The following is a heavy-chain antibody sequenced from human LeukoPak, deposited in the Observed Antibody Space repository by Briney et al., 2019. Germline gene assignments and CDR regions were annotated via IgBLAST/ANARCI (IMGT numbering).Heavy chain of an antibody. V-gene: IGHV3-23*01. D-gene: IGHD4-23*01. Sequence: PGGSLRLSCAASGFTFSSYAMSWVRQAPGKGLEWVSAISGSGGSTYYADSVKGRFTISRDNSKNTLYVQMNSLRVEDTAVYYCAREPPTTVAAPYYGMDVWGKGTTVTVSS. CDR1: GFTFSSYA. CDR3: AREPPTTVAAPYYGMDV. CDR2: ISGSGGST. J-gene: IGHJ6*04.